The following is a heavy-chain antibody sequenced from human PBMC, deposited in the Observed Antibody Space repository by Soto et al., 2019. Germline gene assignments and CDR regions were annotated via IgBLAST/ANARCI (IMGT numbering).Heavy chain of an antibody. CDR1: GGTFSSYS. Sequence: SVKVSCKASGGTFSSYSISWVRHAPGQGLEWMGGIIPIFGTANYAQKFQGRVTITADESTSTAYMELSSLRSEDTAVYYCARDGGVYDYSPFDYWGQGTLVTVSS. J-gene: IGHJ4*02. CDR3: ARDGGVYDYSPFDY. CDR2: IIPIFGTA. D-gene: IGHD4-4*01. V-gene: IGHV1-69*13.